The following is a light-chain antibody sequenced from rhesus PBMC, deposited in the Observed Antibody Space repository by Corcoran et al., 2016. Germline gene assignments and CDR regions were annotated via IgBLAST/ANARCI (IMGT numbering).Light chain of an antibody. J-gene: IGKJ3*01. CDR1: QGISSW. CDR2: KAS. Sequence: DIQMTQSPSSLSASVGDTVTITCQASQGISSWLAWYQQKPGKAPKLLIYKASSLQSGVPSRFSGSGSGTDFTLTFSSLQPENFATYCGLQYSSSPFTFGPGTKLDIK. CDR3: LQYSSSPFT. V-gene: IGKV1-22*01.